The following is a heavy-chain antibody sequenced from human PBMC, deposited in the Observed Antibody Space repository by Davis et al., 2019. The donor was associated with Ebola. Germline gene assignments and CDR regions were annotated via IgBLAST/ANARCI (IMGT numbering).Heavy chain of an antibody. J-gene: IGHJ4*02. Sequence: MPSETLSLTCTVSGGSISSGDYYWNWIRQPPGKGLEWIGYIYYSGSTNYNPSLKSRVTISVDTSKNQFSLKLSSVTAADTAVYYCARGSYDFWSGYYSWYYFDYWGQGTLVTVSS. V-gene: IGHV4-61*08. D-gene: IGHD3-3*01. CDR3: ARGSYDFWSGYYSWYYFDY. CDR1: GGSISSGDYY. CDR2: IYYSGST.